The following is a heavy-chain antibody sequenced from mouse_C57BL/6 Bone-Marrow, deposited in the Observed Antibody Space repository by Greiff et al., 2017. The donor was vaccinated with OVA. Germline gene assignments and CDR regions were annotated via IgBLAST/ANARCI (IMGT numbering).Heavy chain of an antibody. V-gene: IGHV5-17*01. CDR2: ISSGSSTI. CDR1: GFTFSDSG. CDR3: ASYGLDYAMDY. D-gene: IGHD2-2*01. Sequence: EVQRVESGGGLVKPGGSLKLSCAASGFTFSDSGMHWVRQAPEKGLEWVAYISSGSSTIYYADTVKGRFTISRDNAKNTLFLQMTSLRSEDTAMYYCASYGLDYAMDYWGQGTSVTVSS. J-gene: IGHJ4*01.